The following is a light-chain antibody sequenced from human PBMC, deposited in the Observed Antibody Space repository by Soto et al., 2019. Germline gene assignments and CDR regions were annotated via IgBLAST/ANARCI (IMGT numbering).Light chain of an antibody. CDR3: ETWDINTHVV. CDR2: LETSGSY. CDR1: SGHTTYI. J-gene: IGLJ2*01. Sequence: QLVLTQSSSASASLGSSVKLTCTLSSGHTTYIIAWHQQQPGKAPRYLMKLETSGSYNKGSGVPGRFSGSSSGADRYLTISNLQFEDEADYYCETWDINTHVVFGGGTKLTVL. V-gene: IGLV4-60*02.